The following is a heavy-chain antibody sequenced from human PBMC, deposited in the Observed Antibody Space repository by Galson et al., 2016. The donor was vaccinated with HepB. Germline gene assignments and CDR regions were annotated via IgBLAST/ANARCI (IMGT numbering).Heavy chain of an antibody. CDR2: ISYAGKSE. D-gene: IGHD5-24*01. CDR1: GFTFSTYG. V-gene: IGHV3-30*18. Sequence: SLRLSCAASGFTFSTYGMHWVRQAPGKGLEWVALISYAGKSESYAHSVKGRVTISRDTSKNTLYLQMHSLRGEDTAVYYCAKGRWDFDSWGQGTLVTVSS. J-gene: IGHJ4*02. CDR3: AKGRWDFDS.